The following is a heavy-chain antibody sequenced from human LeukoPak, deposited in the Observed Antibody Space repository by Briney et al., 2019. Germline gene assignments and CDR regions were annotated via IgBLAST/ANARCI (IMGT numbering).Heavy chain of an antibody. Sequence: SETLSLTCIVSGGSISSSGYYWGWIRQPPGKGLEWIGTIYYSGGTYYNPSLKSRVTISVDTSKNRFSLKLSSVTAADTAVYYCARWYNWNRSIDYWGQGTLVTVSS. V-gene: IGHV4-39*01. CDR2: IYYSGGT. J-gene: IGHJ4*02. CDR1: GGSISSSGYY. D-gene: IGHD1/OR15-1a*01. CDR3: ARWYNWNRSIDY.